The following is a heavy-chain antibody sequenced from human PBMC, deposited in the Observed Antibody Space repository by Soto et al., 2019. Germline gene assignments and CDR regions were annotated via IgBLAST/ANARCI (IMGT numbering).Heavy chain of an antibody. CDR1: GFTFSPYA. D-gene: IGHD2-8*01. CDR3: AKDYCTQDLCSTRLPSFFDF. CDR2: VSGSGDKT. J-gene: IGHJ4*02. V-gene: IGHV3-23*01. Sequence: GRSLRLSCAATGFTFSPYAMSWVRQAPGKGLEWVSTVSGSGDKTFYADAVKGRFTISRDNSKNTLYLQMHSLRAEDTALYHCAKDYCTQDLCSTRLPSFFDFWGQATLVTVSS.